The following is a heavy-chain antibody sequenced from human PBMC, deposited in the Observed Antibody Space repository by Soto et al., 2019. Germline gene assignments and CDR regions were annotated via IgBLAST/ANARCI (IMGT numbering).Heavy chain of an antibody. CDR3: AKDSGSYSDRPY. D-gene: IGHD1-26*01. CDR2: ISWDGGST. Sequence: PGGSLRLSCAASGFTFDDYTMHWVRQAPGKGLEWVSLISWDGGSTYYADSVKGRFTISRDNSKNSLYLQMSSLRTEDTALYYCAKDSGSYSDRPYWGQGTLVTVSS. V-gene: IGHV3-43*01. J-gene: IGHJ4*02. CDR1: GFTFDDYT.